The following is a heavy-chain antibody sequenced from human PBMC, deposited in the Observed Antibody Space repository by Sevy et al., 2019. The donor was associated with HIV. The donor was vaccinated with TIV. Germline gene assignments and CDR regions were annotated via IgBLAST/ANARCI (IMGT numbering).Heavy chain of an antibody. D-gene: IGHD2-8*01. CDR2: IIPIFGTA. V-gene: IGHV1-69*06. J-gene: IGHJ4*02. CDR3: AVGYCTNGVCYSSDY. Sequence: ASVKVSCKASGGTFSSYAISWVRQAPGQGLEWMGGIIPIFGTANYAQKFQGRVTITADKSTSTAYMELSSLRSEDTAVYYSAVGYCTNGVCYSSDYWGQGTLVTVSS. CDR1: GGTFSSYA.